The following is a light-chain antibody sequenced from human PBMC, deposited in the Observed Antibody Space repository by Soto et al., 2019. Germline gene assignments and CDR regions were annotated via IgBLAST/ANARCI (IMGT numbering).Light chain of an antibody. CDR2: GAS. CDR1: QSVSSSY. Sequence: EIELTQSPGTLSLSPGERATLSCRASQSVSSSYLAWYQQKPGQAPRLIIYGASSRATGIPDRFSGSGSGTDVSLTTSRLEPEDFAVYYCQQYGSSPLFTFGPGTKVDIK. J-gene: IGKJ3*01. V-gene: IGKV3-20*01. CDR3: QQYGSSPLFT.